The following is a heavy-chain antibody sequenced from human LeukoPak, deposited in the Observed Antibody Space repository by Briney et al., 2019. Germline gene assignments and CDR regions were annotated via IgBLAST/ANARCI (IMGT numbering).Heavy chain of an antibody. D-gene: IGHD6-13*01. J-gene: IGHJ4*02. V-gene: IGHV1-18*01. CDR2: VSGNNGDT. CDR1: GYTFTSYG. CDR3: ARDGHSGYASSWYEY. Sequence: ASVKVSCKASGYTFTSYGISWVRQAPGQGLEWMGWVSGNNGDTNYAQKLQGRVTMTTYPSTSTAYMELRSLTSDDTAVYYCARDGHSGYASSWYEYWGQGTLVTVSS.